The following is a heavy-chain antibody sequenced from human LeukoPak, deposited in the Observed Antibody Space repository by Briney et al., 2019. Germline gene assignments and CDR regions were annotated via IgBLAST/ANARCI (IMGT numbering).Heavy chain of an antibody. CDR1: GFTFSSYA. CDR3: ARESSSSSFDY. CDR2: ISHDGSNK. V-gene: IGHV3-30-3*01. J-gene: IGHJ4*02. Sequence: GGSLRLSCAASGFTFSSYAMHWVRQAPGKGLEWVAVISHDGSNKYYADSVKGRFTISRDNSKNTLYLQMNSLRAEDTAVYYCARESSSSSFDYWGQGTLVTVSS. D-gene: IGHD6-13*01.